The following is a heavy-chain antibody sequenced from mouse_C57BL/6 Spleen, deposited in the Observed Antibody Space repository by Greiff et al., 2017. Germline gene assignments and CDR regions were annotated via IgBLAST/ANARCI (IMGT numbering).Heavy chain of an antibody. CDR3: ARTTPYLDY. J-gene: IGHJ2*01. V-gene: IGHV5-16*01. D-gene: IGHD2-12*01. Sequence: EVKVVESEGGLVQPGSSMKLSCTASGFTFSDYYMAWVRQVPEKGLEWVANINYDGSSTYYLDSLKSRFIISRDNAKNILYLQMSSLKSEDTATYYCARTTPYLDYWGQGTTLTVSS. CDR2: INYDGSST. CDR1: GFTFSDYY.